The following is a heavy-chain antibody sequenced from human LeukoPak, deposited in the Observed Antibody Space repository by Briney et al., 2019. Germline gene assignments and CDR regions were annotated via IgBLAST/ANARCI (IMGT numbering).Heavy chain of an antibody. CDR2: ISGSGGST. Sequence: GGSLRLSCAASGFTFSSYAMSWVRQAPGKGLEWVSVISGSGGSTYYAGSVKGRFTISRDNSKNTLSLQMNSLRAEDTAIYYCAKPGLASSWYGGFDYWGQGTLVTVSS. CDR1: GFTFSSYA. D-gene: IGHD6-13*01. CDR3: AKPGLASSWYGGFDY. V-gene: IGHV3-23*01. J-gene: IGHJ4*02.